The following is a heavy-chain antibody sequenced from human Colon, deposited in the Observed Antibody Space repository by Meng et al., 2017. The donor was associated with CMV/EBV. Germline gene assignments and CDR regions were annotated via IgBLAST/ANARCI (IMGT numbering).Heavy chain of an antibody. CDR3: ARGNTGGDFYFFGLDL. D-gene: IGHD3-10*01. J-gene: IGHJ6*02. CDR1: EFTVDGYG. Sequence: GGSLRLSCAASEFTVDGYGMHWVRQAPGKGLEWVSGINWNSCSVDYADSVMGRLTISRDNINNVVTLHMTSLRGDDAGVYYCARGNTGGDFYFFGLDLWGQGTTVTVSS. V-gene: IGHV3-9*01. CDR2: INWNSCSV.